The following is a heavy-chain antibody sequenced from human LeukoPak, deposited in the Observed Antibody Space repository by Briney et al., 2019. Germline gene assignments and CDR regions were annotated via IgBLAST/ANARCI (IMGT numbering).Heavy chain of an antibody. J-gene: IGHJ4*02. Sequence: GGPLRLSCAASGFDFSSNWMHWVRHAPGQGLVWVSRIKGNGISTNYADSMKGRFTISRDIAKNTLYLQMNSLRAEDTGVYYCAKDHYWSIDYWGRGTLVTVSS. CDR1: GFDFSSNW. CDR3: AKDHYWSIDY. V-gene: IGHV3-74*01. D-gene: IGHD3-3*01. CDR2: IKGNGIST.